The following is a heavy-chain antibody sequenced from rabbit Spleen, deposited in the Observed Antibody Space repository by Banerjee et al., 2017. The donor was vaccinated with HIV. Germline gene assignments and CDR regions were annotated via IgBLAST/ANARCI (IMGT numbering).Heavy chain of an antibody. Sequence: QEQLEESGGGLVQPEGSLTLACTASGFSFISSYYMCWVRQAPGKGLGCIACIDTGFGGHTYDASGTKDRCTLSKASSPTVTLQMTSLTAAGTATYFCATYVDYDGDFTFWVPGALVTV. CDR2: IDTGFGGHT. D-gene: IGHD2-1*01. CDR3: ATYVDYDGDFTF. V-gene: IGHV1S45*01. CDR1: GFSFISSYY. J-gene: IGHJ4*01.